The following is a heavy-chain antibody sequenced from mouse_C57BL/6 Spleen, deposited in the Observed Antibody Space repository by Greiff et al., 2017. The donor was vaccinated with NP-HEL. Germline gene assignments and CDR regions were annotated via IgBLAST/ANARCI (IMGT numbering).Heavy chain of an antibody. J-gene: IGHJ4*01. Sequence: VQRVESGPELVKPGASVKISCKASGYAFSSSWMNWVKQRPGKGLEWIGRIYPGDGDTNYNGKFKGKATLTADKSSSTAYMQLSSLTSEDSAVYFCARNPLGVDYWGQGTSVTVSS. CDR1: GYAFSSSW. V-gene: IGHV1-82*01. CDR2: IYPGDGDT. CDR3: ARNPLGVDY.